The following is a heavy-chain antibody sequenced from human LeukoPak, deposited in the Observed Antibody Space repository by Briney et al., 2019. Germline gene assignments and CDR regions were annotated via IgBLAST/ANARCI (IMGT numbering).Heavy chain of an antibody. J-gene: IGHJ5*02. Sequence: SETLSLTCTVSGGSISTYYSTWIRQPPGKGLEWIGYVYYNGNTNYNPSLKSRITISVDTSKNQFSLRLKSVTAADTAVYYCARGPLSSRTTWTWFDPWGQGTLVTVSS. CDR1: GGSISTYY. V-gene: IGHV4-59*01. CDR3: ARGPLSSRTTWTWFDP. CDR2: VYYNGNT. D-gene: IGHD3/OR15-3a*01.